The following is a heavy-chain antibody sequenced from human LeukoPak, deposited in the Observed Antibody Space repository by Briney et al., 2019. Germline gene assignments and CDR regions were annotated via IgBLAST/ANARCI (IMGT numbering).Heavy chain of an antibody. Sequence: SETLSLTCTVSGGSISSSSYYWGWIRQPPGKGLEWIGSIYHSGSTYYNPSLKSRVTISVDTSKNQFSLKLSSVTAADTAVYYCARDRAAAGVTDYWGQGTLVTVSS. CDR3: ARDRAAAGVTDY. V-gene: IGHV4-39*07. CDR2: IYHSGST. J-gene: IGHJ4*02. CDR1: GGSISSSSYY. D-gene: IGHD6-13*01.